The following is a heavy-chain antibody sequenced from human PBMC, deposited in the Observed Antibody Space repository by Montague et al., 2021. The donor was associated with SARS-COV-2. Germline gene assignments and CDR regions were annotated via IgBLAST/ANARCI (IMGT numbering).Heavy chain of an antibody. CDR2: ISYDGSNK. J-gene: IGHJ6*02. CDR1: GFTFSSYA. CDR3: ARGGVDYGMDV. Sequence: SLRLSCAASGFTFSSYAMHWVRQAPGKELEWVTIISYDGSNKYYADSVKGRFTISRDNSKNTLYLQMNSLRAEDTAVYYCARGGVDYGMDVWGQGTTVTVSS. D-gene: IGHD3-10*01. V-gene: IGHV3-30-3*01.